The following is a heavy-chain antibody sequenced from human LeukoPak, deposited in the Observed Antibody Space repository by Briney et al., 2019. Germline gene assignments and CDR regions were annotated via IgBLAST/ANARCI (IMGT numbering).Heavy chain of an antibody. D-gene: IGHD3-10*01. J-gene: IGHJ3*02. CDR3: ASTGLRGGLDAFDI. V-gene: IGHV1-18*01. CDR1: GYTFTSYG. CDR2: ISAYNGNT. Sequence: AASVKVSCKASGYTFTSYGISWVRQAPGQGLEWMGWISAYNGNTNYAQKLQGRVTMTTDTSTSTAYMELRSLRSDDTAVYYCASTGLRGGLDAFDIWGQGTMVTVSS.